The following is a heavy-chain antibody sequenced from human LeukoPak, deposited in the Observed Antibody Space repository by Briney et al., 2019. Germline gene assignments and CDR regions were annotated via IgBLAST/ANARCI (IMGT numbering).Heavy chain of an antibody. CDR1: GGTFSSYA. CDR3: ARGDYLGSPYYFDY. Sequence: SVKVSCKASGGTFSSYAISWVRQAPGQGLEWMGGIIPIFGTANYARKFQGRVTITTDESTSTAYMELSSLRSEDTAVYYCARGDYLGSPYYFDYWGQGTLVTVSS. CDR2: IIPIFGTA. D-gene: IGHD7-27*01. V-gene: IGHV1-69*05. J-gene: IGHJ4*02.